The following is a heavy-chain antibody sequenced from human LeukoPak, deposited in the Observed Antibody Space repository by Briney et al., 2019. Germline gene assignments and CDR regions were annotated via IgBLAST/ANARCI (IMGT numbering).Heavy chain of an antibody. D-gene: IGHD6-13*01. J-gene: IGHJ6*03. CDR2: IYYSGST. Sequence: SETLSLTCTVSGSSINSFYWTWIRQPPGRGLEWIGYIYYSGSTNYNPSLKSRVTISVDTSKNHFSLKLYSVTAADTAVYCCARVVSSSWDYYYYMDVWGKGTTVTISS. V-gene: IGHV4-59*13. CDR1: GSSINSFY. CDR3: ARVVSSSWDYYYYMDV.